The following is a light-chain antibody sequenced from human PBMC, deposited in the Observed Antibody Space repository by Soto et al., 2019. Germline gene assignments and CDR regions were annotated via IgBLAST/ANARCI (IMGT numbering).Light chain of an antibody. Sequence: EIVMTQSPDTLSVSPGDRAALSCRTSQSVSSDLAWYQQKPGQAPRLLIYGESTRATGIPARFSGSGSGTEFTLTISSLQSEDFAVYYCHHYSSWPPYTFGQGTKLEIK. CDR3: HHYSSWPPYT. CDR1: QSVSSD. CDR2: GES. V-gene: IGKV3D-15*01. J-gene: IGKJ2*01.